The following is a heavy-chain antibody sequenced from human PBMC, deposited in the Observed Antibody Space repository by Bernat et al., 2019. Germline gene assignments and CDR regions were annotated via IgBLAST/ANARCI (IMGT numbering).Heavy chain of an antibody. CDR1: GFTFSSYG. CDR2: ISYDGSNK. V-gene: IGHV3-30*19. CDR3: ARGLGGSPY. J-gene: IGHJ4*02. Sequence: QVQLVESGGGVVQPGRSLRLSCAASGFTFSSYGMHWVRQAPGKGLEWVAVISYDGSNKYYADSVKGRFTISRDNSKNTLYLQMNSLRAEDTAVYYCARGLGGSPYWGQGTLVTVSS. D-gene: IGHD3-16*01.